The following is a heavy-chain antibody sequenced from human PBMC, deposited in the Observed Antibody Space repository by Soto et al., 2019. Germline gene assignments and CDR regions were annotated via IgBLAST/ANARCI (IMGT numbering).Heavy chain of an antibody. CDR1: GFSLSTSGVG. Sequence: QITLKESGPTLVKPTQTLTLTCTFSGFSLSTSGVGVGWIRQPPGKALEWLALIYWDDDKRYSPSLKSRLTIAKATSKNQVVLTMTNMDPVDTATYYCAHRPSYCSGGSCYSGFDYWGQGPLVTVSS. CDR3: AHRPSYCSGGSCYSGFDY. CDR2: IYWDDDK. J-gene: IGHJ4*02. V-gene: IGHV2-5*02. D-gene: IGHD2-15*01.